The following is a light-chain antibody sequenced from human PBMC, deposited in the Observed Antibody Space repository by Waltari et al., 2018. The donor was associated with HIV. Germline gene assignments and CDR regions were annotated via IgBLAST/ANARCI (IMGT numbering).Light chain of an antibody. CDR3: QQYYSVPLT. J-gene: IGKJ4*01. Sequence: DIVMTQSPDSLAVSLGERATIDCKSSQSVLYNSNNKNYLAWYQHKPGQSPNLLIYWASTRESGVPDRFSGRGSGTDFTLTISSLQAEDVAVYYCQQYYSVPLTFGGGTKVEIK. CDR1: QSVLYNSNNKNY. CDR2: WAS. V-gene: IGKV4-1*01.